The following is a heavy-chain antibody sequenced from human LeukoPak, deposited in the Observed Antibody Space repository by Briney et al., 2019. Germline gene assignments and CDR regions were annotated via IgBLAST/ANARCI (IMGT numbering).Heavy chain of an antibody. CDR2: ISAYNGNT. CDR1: GYTFTSYG. Sequence: ASVKVSCKASGYTFTSYGITWERQAPGQGLEWMGWISAYNGNTNYAQKLQGRVTMTTDTSTSTAYMELRSLRSDDTAVYYCARDSVVVPAAAYYYYMDVWGKGTTVTVSS. CDR3: ARDSVVVPAAAYYYYMDV. V-gene: IGHV1-18*01. J-gene: IGHJ6*03. D-gene: IGHD2-2*01.